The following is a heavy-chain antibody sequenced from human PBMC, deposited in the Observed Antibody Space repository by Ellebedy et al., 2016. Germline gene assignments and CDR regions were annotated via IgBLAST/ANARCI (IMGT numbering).Heavy chain of an antibody. CDR2: IWYDGSNK. J-gene: IGHJ4*02. CDR1: GFTFSSYG. V-gene: IGHV3-33*03. CDR3: AKVGEYNWNPVGHFDY. Sequence: GESLKISXAASGFTFSSYGMHWVRQAPGKGLEWVAVIWYDGSNKYYADSVKGRFTISRDNAKNSLYLQMNSLRAEDTALYYCAKVGEYNWNPVGHFDYWGQGTLVTVSS. D-gene: IGHD1-20*01.